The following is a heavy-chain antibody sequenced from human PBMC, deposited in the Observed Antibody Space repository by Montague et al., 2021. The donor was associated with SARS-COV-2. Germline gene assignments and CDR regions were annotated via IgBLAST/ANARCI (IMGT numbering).Heavy chain of an antibody. D-gene: IGHD7-27*01. CDR2: IYTGKGGNGDGSR. Sequence: SLRISCAASGFTFSDYPMSWVRQAPGKGLEWVSVIYTGKGGNGDGSRKYAESVKGRFTISRDNSRSTLDLQMNSLRAEDTALYYCAKGDWGDSWGQGTLVTVSS. CDR3: AKGDWGDS. CDR1: GFTFSDYP. J-gene: IGHJ4*02. V-gene: IGHV3-23*03.